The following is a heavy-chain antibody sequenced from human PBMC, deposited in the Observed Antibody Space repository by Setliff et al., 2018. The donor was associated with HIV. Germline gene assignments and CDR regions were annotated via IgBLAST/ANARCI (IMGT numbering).Heavy chain of an antibody. Sequence: GESLKISCEASGFTFSSYWMHWVRQAPGKGLVWVSRMNSDGSTINYADSVKGRFTISRDDAKKSLYLQMNSLGVEDTAVYYCARSAGIGNYHWDVWGKGTTVTVSS. CDR2: MNSDGSTI. CDR1: GFTFSSYW. J-gene: IGHJ6*03. V-gene: IGHV3-74*01. CDR3: ARSAGIGNYHWDV.